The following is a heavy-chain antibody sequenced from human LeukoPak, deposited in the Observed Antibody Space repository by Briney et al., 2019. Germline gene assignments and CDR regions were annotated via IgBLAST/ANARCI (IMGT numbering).Heavy chain of an antibody. J-gene: IGHJ4*02. CDR1: GFTFSSYE. CDR2: ISSSSSYI. Sequence: PGGSLRLSCAASGFTFSSYEMNWVRQAPGKGLEWVSSISSSSSYIYYADSVKGRFTISRDNAKNSLYLQMNSLRAEDTAVYYCARPTMIVVGIGYYFDYWGQGTLVTVSS. D-gene: IGHD3-22*01. V-gene: IGHV3-21*01. CDR3: ARPTMIVVGIGYYFDY.